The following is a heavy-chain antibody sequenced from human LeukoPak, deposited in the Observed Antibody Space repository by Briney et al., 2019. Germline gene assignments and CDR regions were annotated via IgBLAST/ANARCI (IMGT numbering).Heavy chain of an antibody. D-gene: IGHD6-6*01. CDR2: ISAYNGHT. CDR1: GYTVTSYA. CDR3: ARGMGRSSSDY. Sequence: ASVKVSCKASGYTVTSYAINWGRQAPGQGLEWMGWISAYNGHTKYAQNCQGRVAMTTVTSTSTAYIALRSLRSDHTAVYYCARGMGRSSSDYWGQGSLVTVSS. J-gene: IGHJ4*02. V-gene: IGHV1-18*01.